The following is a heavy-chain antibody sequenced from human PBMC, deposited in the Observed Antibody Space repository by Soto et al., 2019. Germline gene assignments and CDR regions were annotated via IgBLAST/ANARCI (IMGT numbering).Heavy chain of an antibody. CDR3: ARGLAYDRPITVAEPFDS. CDR1: GGSFSGYF. V-gene: IGHV4-34*02. J-gene: IGHJ4*02. Sequence: QVQLQQWGAGLLKASETLSLTCVVSGGSFSGYFWTWIRQSPGRGLECIGEISHSGSRNYNPAFQSRVIISVDSSKNHVSLKLSSVTAADSATYFCARGLAYDRPITVAEPFDSWGQGTLVTVSS. D-gene: IGHD6-19*01. CDR2: ISHSGSR.